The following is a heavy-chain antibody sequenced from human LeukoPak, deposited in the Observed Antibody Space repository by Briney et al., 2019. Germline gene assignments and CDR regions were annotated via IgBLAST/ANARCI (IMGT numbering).Heavy chain of an antibody. CDR1: GGSFSGYY. CDR2: INHSGST. Sequence: PSETLSLTCAVYGGSFSGYYWSWMRQPPGKGLEWIGEINHSGSTNYNPSLKSRVNISVDTSKNQFSLKLSSVTAADTAVYYCASRLPGDYFDYWGQGTLVTVSS. V-gene: IGHV4-34*01. CDR3: ASRLPGDYFDY. D-gene: IGHD5-12*01. J-gene: IGHJ4*02.